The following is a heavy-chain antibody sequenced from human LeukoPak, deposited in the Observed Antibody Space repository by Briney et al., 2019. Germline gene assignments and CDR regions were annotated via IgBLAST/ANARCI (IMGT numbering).Heavy chain of an antibody. V-gene: IGHV1-2*02. CDR3: ATSRGYCSSTSCRDDYYFDY. CDR1: GGTFSSYA. Sequence: ASVKVTFKCSGGTFSSYAISWVRQAPGQGLERMGWIYPNSGGTNYAQKLQGRVSMARDTSISTAYMELSRLRSDDTAVYYCATSRGYCSSTSCRDDYYFDYWGQGTLVTVSS. D-gene: IGHD2-2*01. CDR2: IYPNSGGT. J-gene: IGHJ4*02.